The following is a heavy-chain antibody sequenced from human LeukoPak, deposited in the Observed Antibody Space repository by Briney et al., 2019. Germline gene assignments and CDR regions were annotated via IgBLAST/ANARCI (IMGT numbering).Heavy chain of an antibody. V-gene: IGHV3-21*01. D-gene: IGHD2-15*01. J-gene: IGHJ4*02. CDR3: ATTFPYCSSGTCAL. CDR1: GFTFSSYS. CDR2: ISSSSSYI. Sequence: GGSLRLSCAASGFTFSSYSMNWVRQAPGKGLEWVSSISSSSSYIYYADSVKGRFTISRDNAANSQYLQMNSLRAEDTAVYYCATTFPYCSSGTCALGGQGTLVTVSS.